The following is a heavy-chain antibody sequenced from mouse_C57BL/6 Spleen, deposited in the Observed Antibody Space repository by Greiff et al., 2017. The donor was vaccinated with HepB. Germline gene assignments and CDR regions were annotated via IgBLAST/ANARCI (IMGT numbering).Heavy chain of an antibody. J-gene: IGHJ1*03. CDR2: FYPGSGSI. CDR3: ARHEDSPLNVNWYFDV. D-gene: IGHD1-2*01. V-gene: IGHV1-62-2*01. Sequence: QVQLQQSGAELVKPGASVKLSCKASGYTFTEYTIHWVKQRSGQGLEWIGWFYPGSGSIKYNEKFKDKATLTADKSSSTVYMERSSLTSEDSAVYFCARHEDSPLNVNWYFDVWGTGTTVTVSS. CDR1: GYTFTEYT.